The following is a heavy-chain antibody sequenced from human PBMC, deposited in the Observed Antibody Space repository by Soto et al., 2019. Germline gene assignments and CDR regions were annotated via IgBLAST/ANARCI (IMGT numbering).Heavy chain of an antibody. CDR3: ARVPTYGGPIDY. CDR1: GGSISSGGYY. D-gene: IGHD4-17*01. V-gene: IGHV4-31*03. CDR2: IYYSGST. J-gene: IGHJ4*02. Sequence: SETLSLTCTVSGGSISSGGYYWSWIRQHPGKGLEWIGYIYYSGSTHYNPSLKSRVTISVDTSKTQFSLKLSSVTAADTAVYYCARVPTYGGPIDYWAQGTLVPVSS.